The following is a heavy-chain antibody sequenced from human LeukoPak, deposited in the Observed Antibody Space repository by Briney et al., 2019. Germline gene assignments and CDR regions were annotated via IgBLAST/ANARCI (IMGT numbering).Heavy chain of an antibody. CDR1: GYTLTSYD. CDR2: MNPNSGRT. CDR3: TRETSSRYFDY. Sequence: ASVKVSCKASGYTLTSYDINWVRQATGQGLEWMGWMNPNSGRTGYAQNFQGRITITRNTSISTAYLELSSLRSDDTAVYYCTRETSSRYFDYWGQGTLVTVSS. J-gene: IGHJ4*02. V-gene: IGHV1-8*01.